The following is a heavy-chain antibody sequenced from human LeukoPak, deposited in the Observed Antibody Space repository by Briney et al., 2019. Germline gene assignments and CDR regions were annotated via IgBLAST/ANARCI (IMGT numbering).Heavy chain of an antibody. J-gene: IGHJ4*02. CDR1: GGSFSGYY. Sequence: SETLSLTCAVYGGSFSGYYWSWIRQPPGKGLEWIGEINHSGSTNYNPSLKSRVTISVDTSKNQSSLKLSSVTAADTAVYYCARARRITIFGVVITERFFDYWGQGTLVTVSS. CDR2: INHSGST. D-gene: IGHD3-3*01. CDR3: ARARRITIFGVVITERFFDY. V-gene: IGHV4-34*01.